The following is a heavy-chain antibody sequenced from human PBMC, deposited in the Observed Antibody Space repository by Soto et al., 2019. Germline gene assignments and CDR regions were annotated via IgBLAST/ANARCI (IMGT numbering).Heavy chain of an antibody. CDR1: GFTVGDYM. D-gene: IGHD3-3*01. V-gene: IGHV3-49*03. Sequence: GSLRLSCVASGFTVGDYMMNWFRQAPGGGLEWVSFIRSKGYGATTEYAATVKGRFAISRDDYKSNAYLQKISLKSEDTAVYYCPRELQSSDNEKFLGMDVCGQRTPVTVSS. CDR2: IRSKGYGATT. CDR3: PRELQSSDNEKFLGMDV. J-gene: IGHJ6*02.